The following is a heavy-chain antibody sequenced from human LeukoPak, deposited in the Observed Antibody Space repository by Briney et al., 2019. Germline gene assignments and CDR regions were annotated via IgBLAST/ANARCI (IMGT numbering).Heavy chain of an antibody. J-gene: IGHJ5*02. Sequence: GGSLRLSCAASGFTFSSYAMSWVRQAPGKGLEWVSAISGSGWSTYYADSVKGRFTISRDNSKNTLYLQMNSLRAEDTDVYYCAKLSSSWYEGWFDPWGQGTLVTVSS. CDR3: AKLSSSWYEGWFDP. CDR1: GFTFSSYA. CDR2: ISGSGWST. V-gene: IGHV3-23*01. D-gene: IGHD6-13*01.